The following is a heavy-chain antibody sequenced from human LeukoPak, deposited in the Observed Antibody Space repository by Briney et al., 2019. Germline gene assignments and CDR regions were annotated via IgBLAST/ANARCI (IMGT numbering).Heavy chain of an antibody. D-gene: IGHD1-26*01. CDR2: IYTSGST. CDR3: ARDSRIVGATGNFDY. V-gene: IGHV4-61*02. J-gene: IGHJ4*02. CDR1: GGSISSGSYY. Sequence: PSETLSLTCTVSGGSISSGSYYWSWIRQPAGKGLEWIGRIYTSGSTNCNPSLKSRVTISVDTSKNQFSLKLSSVTAADTAVYYCARDSRIVGATGNFDYWGQGTLVTVSS.